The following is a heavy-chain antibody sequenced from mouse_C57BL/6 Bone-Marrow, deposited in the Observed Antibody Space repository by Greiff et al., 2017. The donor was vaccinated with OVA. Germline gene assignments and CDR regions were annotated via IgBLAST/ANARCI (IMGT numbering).Heavy chain of an antibody. J-gene: IGHJ2*01. V-gene: IGHV1-82*01. CDR1: GYAFSSSW. Sequence: QVQLKESGPELVKPGASVKISCKASGYAFSSSWMNWVKQRPGKGLEWIGRIYPGDGDTNYNGKFKGKATLTADKSSSTAYMQLSSLTSEDSAVYFCVRGTAQAPGDWGQGTTLTVSS. CDR3: VRGTAQAPGD. D-gene: IGHD3-2*02. CDR2: IYPGDGDT.